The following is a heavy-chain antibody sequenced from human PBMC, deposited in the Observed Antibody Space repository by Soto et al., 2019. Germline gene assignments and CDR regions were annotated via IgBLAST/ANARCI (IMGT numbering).Heavy chain of an antibody. J-gene: IGHJ6*02. CDR3: AIDSGWFGEFNYYYNGMDV. D-gene: IGHD3-10*01. CDR1: GGSISSGNYY. Sequence: QVQLQESGPGLVKPSQTLSLTCTVSGGSISSGNYYWSWIRQPPGKGLEWIGYIFYSGTTYYNPSLKSRVTISVDTSKNQFSLKLSSLTAADAAVYYCAIDSGWFGEFNYYYNGMDVWGQGTTVTVSS. V-gene: IGHV4-30-4*01. CDR2: IFYSGTT.